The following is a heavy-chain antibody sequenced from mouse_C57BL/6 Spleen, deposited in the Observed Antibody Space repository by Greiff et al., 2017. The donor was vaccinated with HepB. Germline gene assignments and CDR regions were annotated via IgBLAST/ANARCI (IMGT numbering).Heavy chain of an antibody. D-gene: IGHD1-1*01. CDR1: GYSITSGYY. Sequence: EVKLMESGPGLVKPSQSLSLTCSVTGYSITSGYYWNWIRQFPGNKLEWMGYISYDGSNNYNPSLKNRISITRDTSKNQFFLKLNSVTTEDTATYYCASYGSSYGWYFDVWGTGTTVTVSS. J-gene: IGHJ1*03. CDR2: ISYDGSN. CDR3: ASYGSSYGWYFDV. V-gene: IGHV3-6*01.